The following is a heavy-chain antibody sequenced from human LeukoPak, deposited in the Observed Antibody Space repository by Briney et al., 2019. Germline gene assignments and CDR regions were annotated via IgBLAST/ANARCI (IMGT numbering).Heavy chain of an antibody. J-gene: IGHJ5*01. CDR1: GFTFSDYN. V-gene: IGHV4-34*01. CDR2: ISHSGTT. CDR3: ARGSPKHDS. Sequence: GSLRLSCAASGFTFSDYNMRWIRQPPGKGLEWIAEISHSGTTNYNPALKSRVTISVDTSKNQFSLKLISVTAADTGVYYCARGSPKHDSWGQGTLVIVSP.